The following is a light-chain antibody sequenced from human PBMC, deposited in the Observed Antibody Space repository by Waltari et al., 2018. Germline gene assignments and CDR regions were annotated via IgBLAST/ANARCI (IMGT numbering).Light chain of an antibody. V-gene: IGKV3-11*01. J-gene: IGKJ4*01. CDR1: QTIGSY. Sequence: DIVLTQSRATLSLSPGERATLSCRASQTIGSYLAWYQQKPGQAPRLLIYDASNRATGVPARFSGSGSGTDFTLTISSLQPEDFAIYYCQQRGNWPLTFGGGTKVEIK. CDR3: QQRGNWPLT. CDR2: DAS.